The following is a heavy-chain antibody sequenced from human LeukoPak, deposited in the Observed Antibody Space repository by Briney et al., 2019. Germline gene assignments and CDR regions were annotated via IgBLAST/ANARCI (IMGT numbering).Heavy chain of an antibody. J-gene: IGHJ4*02. CDR2: ISSSSSYI. Sequence: GGSLRLSCAVSGFTFSSYSMNWVRQAPGKGLEWVSSISSSSSYIYYADSVKGRFTISRDNAKNSLYLQMNSLRAEDTAVYYCAGNYDILTGYYPEYYFDYWGQGTLVTVSS. CDR1: GFTFSSYS. V-gene: IGHV3-21*01. CDR3: AGNYDILTGYYPEYYFDY. D-gene: IGHD3-9*01.